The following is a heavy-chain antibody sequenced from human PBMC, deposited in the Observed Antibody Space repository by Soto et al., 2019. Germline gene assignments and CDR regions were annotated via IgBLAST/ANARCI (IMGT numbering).Heavy chain of an antibody. Sequence: ASVKVSCKASGYTFTSYGISWVRQAPGQGLEWMGWISAYNGNTNYAQKLQGRVTMTTDTSTSTAYMELRSLRSDETAVYYCARDGAWAGGHYHYGMDVWGQGTTVTVS. CDR3: ARDGAWAGGHYHYGMDV. V-gene: IGHV1-18*01. D-gene: IGHD1-26*01. CDR2: ISAYNGNT. J-gene: IGHJ6*02. CDR1: GYTFTSYG.